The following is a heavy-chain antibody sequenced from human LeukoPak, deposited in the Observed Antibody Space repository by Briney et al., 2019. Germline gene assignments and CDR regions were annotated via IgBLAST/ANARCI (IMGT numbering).Heavy chain of an antibody. CDR3: ARGSSAYYDAFDI. V-gene: IGHV3-33*01. J-gene: IGHJ3*02. D-gene: IGHD3-10*01. CDR2: IWYDGSNT. CDR1: GFTFSSYG. Sequence: PGGSLRLSCAASGFTFSSYGMHWVRQAPGKGLEWVAVIWYDGSNTYYGDSVKGRFTISRENSKNTLYLQMNSLRAEDTAVYYCARGSSAYYDAFDIWGQGTMVTVSS.